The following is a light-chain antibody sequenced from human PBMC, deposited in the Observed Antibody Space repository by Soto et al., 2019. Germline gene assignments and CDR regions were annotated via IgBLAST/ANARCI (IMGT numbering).Light chain of an antibody. CDR2: DVS. CDR3: SSYTSSSTLV. CDR1: SSEVGGYNY. Sequence: QSALTQPASVSGSPGQSITISCTGTSSEVGGYNYVSWYQQHPGKAPKLMIYDVSNRPLGVSNRFSGSKSGNTSSLTLSGLQAEDEADYYCSSYTSSSTLVFGTGTKLTVL. J-gene: IGLJ1*01. V-gene: IGLV2-14*01.